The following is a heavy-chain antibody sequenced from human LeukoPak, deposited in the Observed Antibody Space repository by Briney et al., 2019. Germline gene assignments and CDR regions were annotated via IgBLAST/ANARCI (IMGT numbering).Heavy chain of an antibody. J-gene: IGHJ6*02. Sequence: PSETLSLTCTVSGGSISSYYWSWIRQPPGKGLEWIGYIYYSGSTNYNPSLKSRVTISVDTSKNQFSLKLSSVTAADTAVYYCASRPLDSKYYYGMDVWGQGTTVTVSS. V-gene: IGHV4-59*01. D-gene: IGHD3-22*01. CDR2: IYYSGST. CDR1: GGSISSYY. CDR3: ASRPLDSKYYYGMDV.